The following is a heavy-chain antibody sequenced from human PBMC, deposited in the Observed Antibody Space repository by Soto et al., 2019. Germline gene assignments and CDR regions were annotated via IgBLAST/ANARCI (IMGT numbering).Heavy chain of an antibody. CDR1: GFTFSNYA. CDR3: AKDAKEKQDYGDYYY. D-gene: IGHD4-17*01. V-gene: IGHV3-23*01. CDR2: ISGSGTST. Sequence: PGGSLRLSCAPSGFTFSNYAMTWVRQAPGKGLEWVSGISGSGTSTYYADSVKGRFTVSRDNSKNTLYLQMNSLRAEDTAVYYCAKDAKEKQDYGDYYYWGQGTLVTVSS. J-gene: IGHJ4*02.